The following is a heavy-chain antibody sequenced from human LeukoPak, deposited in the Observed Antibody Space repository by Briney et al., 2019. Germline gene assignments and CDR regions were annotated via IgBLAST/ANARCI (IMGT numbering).Heavy chain of an antibody. J-gene: IGHJ4*02. V-gene: IGHV1-46*01. CDR3: AASTGSYFYFDS. CDR2: INPSGGST. Sequence: ASVKVSCKASGYTFTSYYMHWVRQAPGQGLEWMGIINPSGGSTSYAQKFQGRVTMTRDMSTSTVYMELSSLRSEDTAVYYCAASTGSYFYFDSWGQGTLVTVSS. D-gene: IGHD1-26*01. CDR1: GYTFTSYY.